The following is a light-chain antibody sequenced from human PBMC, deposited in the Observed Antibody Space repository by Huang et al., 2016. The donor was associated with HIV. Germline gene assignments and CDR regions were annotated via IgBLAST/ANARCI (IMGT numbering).Light chain of an antibody. Sequence: EVVLTQSPGTLSLSPGQRATLSCRASQRVSSTSLAWYQHKAGQAPRLLIYATSRRATGIPDRFSGSGSGTDFTLTISRLEPEDFAVYYCQQYGDAVFSFGPGTKVDV. CDR2: ATS. CDR3: QQYGDAVFS. CDR1: QRVSSTS. J-gene: IGKJ3*01. V-gene: IGKV3-20*01.